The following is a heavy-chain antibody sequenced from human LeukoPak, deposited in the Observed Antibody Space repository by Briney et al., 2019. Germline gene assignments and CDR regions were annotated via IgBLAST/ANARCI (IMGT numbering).Heavy chain of an antibody. CDR2: ISAGGDTT. D-gene: IGHD3-22*01. Sequence: PGGSLTLSCVASGFTFSAYAMNWLRQAPGKGLEWVSLISAGGDTTHSADSVKGRFTISRDNSTNTLYLQMSELTGEDTAVYYCASRYYYDSSGTGVDYWGQGTLVTVSS. CDR3: ASRYYYDSSGTGVDY. CDR1: GFTFSAYA. J-gene: IGHJ4*02. V-gene: IGHV3-23*01.